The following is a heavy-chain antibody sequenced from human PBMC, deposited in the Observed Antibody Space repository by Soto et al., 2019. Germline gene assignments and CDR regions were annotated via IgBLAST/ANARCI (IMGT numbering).Heavy chain of an antibody. CDR3: AKGRANEITIFGVGSYYMDV. CDR1: GCTFSSYS. J-gene: IGHJ6*03. V-gene: IGHV3-48*01. Sequence: PGGSLRLSCAASGCTFSSYSMNWVRQAPGKGLEWVSYISSSSSTIYYADSVKGRFTISRDNAKNSLYLQMNSLRAEDTAVYYCAKGRANEITIFGVGSYYMDVWGKGTTVTVSS. CDR2: ISSSSSTI. D-gene: IGHD3-3*01.